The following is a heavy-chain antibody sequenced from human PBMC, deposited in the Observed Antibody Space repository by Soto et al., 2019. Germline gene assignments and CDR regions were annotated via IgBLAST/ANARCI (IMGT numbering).Heavy chain of an antibody. Sequence: PSETLSLTCAVSGGSISSSSYYWGWIRQPPGKGLEWIGSIYYSGSTYYNPSLKSRVTISVDTSKNQFSLKLSSVTAADTAVYYCARRRFDPIFDYWGQGTLVTVSS. CDR1: GGSISSSSYY. D-gene: IGHD3-16*01. CDR3: ARRRFDPIFDY. CDR2: IYYSGST. V-gene: IGHV4-39*01. J-gene: IGHJ4*02.